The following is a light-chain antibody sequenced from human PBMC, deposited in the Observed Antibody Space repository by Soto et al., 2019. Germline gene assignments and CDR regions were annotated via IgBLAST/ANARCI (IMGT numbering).Light chain of an antibody. CDR3: QQYGRSPLT. J-gene: IGKJ4*01. CDR2: GAS. Sequence: EIVLTQYPGTLSLSPGERATLSCSASQSVSSSYLAWYQQKPGQAPRLLIYGASSRATGIPDRFSGSGSGTDFTLTISRLEPEDVALYYCQQYGRSPLTFGGGTKVEIK. CDR1: QSVSSSY. V-gene: IGKV3-20*01.